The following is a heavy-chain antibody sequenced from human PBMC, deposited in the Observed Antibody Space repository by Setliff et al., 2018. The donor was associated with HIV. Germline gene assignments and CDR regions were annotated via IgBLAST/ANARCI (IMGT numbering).Heavy chain of an antibody. J-gene: IGHJ6*02. Sequence: LRLSCAASGFTFSNSWMHWVRQAPGKGLVWVSRINTDGSSATYADSVKGRFTNSRDNAKNTLYLQMDSLRGEDTAVYYCARGYYGSDLQNAMDVWGQGTTVTVSS. D-gene: IGHD3-10*01. CDR1: GFTFSNSW. CDR2: INTDGSSA. CDR3: ARGYYGSDLQNAMDV. V-gene: IGHV3-74*03.